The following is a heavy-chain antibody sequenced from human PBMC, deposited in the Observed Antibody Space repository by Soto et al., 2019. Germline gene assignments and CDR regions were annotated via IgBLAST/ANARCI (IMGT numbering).Heavy chain of an antibody. J-gene: IGHJ5*01. V-gene: IGHV1-8*02. CDR2: MNPNSGNT. Sequence: ASVKVSCKASGYTFNNYDIHWVRQAPGHGLEWMGWMNPNSGNTGYAQNFRGRVTMTQNTAIGTAYMELSSLRSDDTATYYCTRAYGAETFDFWGQGTRVTVSS. CDR1: GYTFNNYD. CDR3: TRAYGAETFDF. D-gene: IGHD3-10*01.